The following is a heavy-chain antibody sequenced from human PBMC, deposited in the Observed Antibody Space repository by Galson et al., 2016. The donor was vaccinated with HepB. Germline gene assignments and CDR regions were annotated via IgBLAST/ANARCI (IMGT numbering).Heavy chain of an antibody. CDR2: INGGNGKT. Sequence: SVKVSCKASGYSFITHGLNWVRLAPGQRPEWMGWINGGNGKTQYAQKFQDRVTITRDTSASSAYLELTRLTSEDSAVYFCARDGRWGLTPKGGFDHWGQGTTVTVSS. D-gene: IGHD3-9*01. CDR1: GYSFITHG. CDR3: ARDGRWGLTPKGGFDH. J-gene: IGHJ4*03. V-gene: IGHV1-3*01.